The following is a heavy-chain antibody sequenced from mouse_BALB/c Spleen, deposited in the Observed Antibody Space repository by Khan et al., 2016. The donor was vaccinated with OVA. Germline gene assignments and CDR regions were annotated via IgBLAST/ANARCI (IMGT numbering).Heavy chain of an antibody. CDR1: GYSFTTYY. CDR2: IDPFSGGT. J-gene: IGHJ3*01. V-gene: IGHV1S135*01. Sequence: VQLKQSGPELMKPGTSVKISCKASGYSFTTYYIHWVMQSHETSLEWIGYIDPFSGGTTYNQKFKGRATLTVDKSSSTAYIHFNNLTSEDSAVYYCTRHGYVAWFTYWGQGTLVTVSA. D-gene: IGHD2-2*01. CDR3: TRHGYVAWFTY.